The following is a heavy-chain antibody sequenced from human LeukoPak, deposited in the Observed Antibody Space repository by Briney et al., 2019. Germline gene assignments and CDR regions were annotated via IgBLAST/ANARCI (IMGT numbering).Heavy chain of an antibody. V-gene: IGHV4-59*01. CDR1: GGSISNYY. CDR2: IYYSGST. J-gene: IGHJ4*02. CDR3: ARVLYPRYYFDY. Sequence: SETLSLTCTVSGGSISNYYWSWIRQRPGKGLEWIGYIYYSGSTNYNPPLKSRVTISVDTSKNQFSLKLSSVTAADTAVYYCARVLYPRYYFDYWGQETLVTVSS. D-gene: IGHD4-17*01.